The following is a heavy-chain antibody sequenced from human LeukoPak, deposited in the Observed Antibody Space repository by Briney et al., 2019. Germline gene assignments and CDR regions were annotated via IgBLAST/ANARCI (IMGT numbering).Heavy chain of an antibody. CDR1: GFTFSSYG. CDR3: AKGALYIPTNWFDP. Sequence: PGGSLRLSCAASGFTFSSYGMHWVRQAPGKGLEWVAFIRYDGSNKYYADSVKGRFTISRDNSKNTLYLQMNSLRAEDTAVYYCAKGALYIPTNWFDPWGREPWSPSPQ. D-gene: IGHD2-2*02. CDR2: IRYDGSNK. J-gene: IGHJ5*02. V-gene: IGHV3-30*02.